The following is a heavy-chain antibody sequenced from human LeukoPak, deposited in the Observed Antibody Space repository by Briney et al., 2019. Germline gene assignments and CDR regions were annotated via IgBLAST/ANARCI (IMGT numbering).Heavy chain of an antibody. CDR2: ITSGGSYI. J-gene: IGHJ6*02. D-gene: IGHD2-15*01. CDR3: ARETSYCSGGSCYYGMDV. Sequence: GGSLTLFCAASGFTFSSYNMNWVRQAPGKGLEWVSSITSGGSYIYYPDSVKGRFTISRDNAKNSLYLQMNSLRAEDTAVYYCARETSYCSGGSCYYGMDVWGQGTTVSVSS. CDR1: GFTFSSYN. V-gene: IGHV3-21*01.